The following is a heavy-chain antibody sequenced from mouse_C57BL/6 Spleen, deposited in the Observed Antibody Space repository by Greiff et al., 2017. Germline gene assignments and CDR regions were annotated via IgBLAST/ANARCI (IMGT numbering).Heavy chain of an antibody. D-gene: IGHD2-4*01. V-gene: IGHV1-81*01. CDR2: IYPRSGNT. CDR3: AREGYDYDRFAY. Sequence: VKLMESGAELARPGASVKLSCKASGYTFTSYGISWVKQRTGQGLEWIGEIYPRSGNTYYNEKFKGKATLTADKSSSTAYMELRSLTSEDSAVYFCAREGYDYDRFAYWGQGTLVTVSA. CDR1: GYTFTSYG. J-gene: IGHJ3*01.